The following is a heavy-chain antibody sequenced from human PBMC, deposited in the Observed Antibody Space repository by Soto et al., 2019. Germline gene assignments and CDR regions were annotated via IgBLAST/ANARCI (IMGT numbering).Heavy chain of an antibody. Sequence: ASETLSLTCTVSGGSISSGGYYWSWIRQHPGKGLEWIGYIYYSGSTYYNPSLKSRVTISLDTSKNQFSLKLSSVTAADTAVYYCARRKWLLDFDYWGQGTLVTVSS. D-gene: IGHD3-22*01. V-gene: IGHV4-31*03. CDR1: GGSISSGGYY. CDR3: ARRKWLLDFDY. J-gene: IGHJ4*02. CDR2: IYYSGST.